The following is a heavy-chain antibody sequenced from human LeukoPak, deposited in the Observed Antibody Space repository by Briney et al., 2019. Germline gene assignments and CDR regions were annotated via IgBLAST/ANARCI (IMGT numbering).Heavy chain of an antibody. J-gene: IGHJ4*02. CDR2: IYYSGST. D-gene: IGHD3-10*01. CDR1: GGSISSYY. Sequence: ASETLSLTCAVSGGSISSYYWSWIRQPPGTGLEWIGYIYYSGSTNYNPSLKSRVTISVDTSKNQFSLKLSSVTAADTAVYYCASFHGSGPDYWGQGTLVTVSS. CDR3: ASFHGSGPDY. V-gene: IGHV4-59*01.